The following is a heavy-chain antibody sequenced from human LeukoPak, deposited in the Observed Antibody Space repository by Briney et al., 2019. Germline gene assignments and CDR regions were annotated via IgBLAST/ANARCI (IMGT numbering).Heavy chain of an antibody. CDR3: ARSRPILAAGNGLDGPYYFDY. Sequence: GASVKVSCKASGYTFTSYYMHWVRQAPGQGLEWMGIINPSRGSTSYAQKFQGRVTMTRDMSTSTVYMELSSLRSEDTAVYYCARSRPILAAGNGLDGPYYFDYWGQGTLVTVSS. CDR1: GYTFTSYY. J-gene: IGHJ4*02. CDR2: INPSRGST. D-gene: IGHD6-13*01. V-gene: IGHV1-46*01.